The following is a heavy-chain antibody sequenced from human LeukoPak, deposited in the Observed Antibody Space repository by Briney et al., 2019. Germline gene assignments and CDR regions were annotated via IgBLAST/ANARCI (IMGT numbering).Heavy chain of an antibody. CDR3: ARDFDAAAGIEPTFDP. CDR2: INPNSGGT. J-gene: IGHJ5*02. D-gene: IGHD6-13*01. V-gene: IGHV1-2*02. CDR1: GYTFTDYG. Sequence: GASVKVSCKASGYTFTDYGITWVRQAPGQGLEWMGWINPNSGGTNYAQKFQGRVTMTRDTSISTAYMELSRLRSDDTAVYYCARDFDAAAGIEPTFDPWGQGTLVTVSS.